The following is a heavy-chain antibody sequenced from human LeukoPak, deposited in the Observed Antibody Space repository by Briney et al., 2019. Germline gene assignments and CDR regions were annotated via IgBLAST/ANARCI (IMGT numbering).Heavy chain of an antibody. CDR2: IRSKAYGGTT. D-gene: IGHD2-2*01. CDR3: TRKVCSSTSCYAYYYMDV. J-gene: IGHJ6*03. V-gene: IGHV3-49*03. Sequence: GGSLRLSCTASGFTFGDYAMSWFRQAPGKGLEWVGFIRSKAYGGTTEYAASVKGRFTISRDDSKSIAYLQMNSLKTEDTAVYYCTRKVCSSTSCYAYYYMDVWGKGTTVTISS. CDR1: GFTFGDYA.